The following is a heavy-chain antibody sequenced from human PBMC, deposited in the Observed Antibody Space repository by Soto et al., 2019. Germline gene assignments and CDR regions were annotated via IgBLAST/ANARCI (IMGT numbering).Heavy chain of an antibody. D-gene: IGHD6-13*01. Sequence: QVQLQESGPGLVKPSETLSLTCTVSGDSISNYYWSWIRQPPGKGLEWIGYIFYSGGTNYNPSLKSRVTMSVDTSKHQFSRKLSSVTAAGTAVYYCARASFAYIRSWYYSGMDVWGQGTTVTVSS. V-gene: IGHV4-59*01. CDR3: ARASFAYIRSWYYSGMDV. CDR1: GDSISNYY. J-gene: IGHJ6*02. CDR2: IFYSGGT.